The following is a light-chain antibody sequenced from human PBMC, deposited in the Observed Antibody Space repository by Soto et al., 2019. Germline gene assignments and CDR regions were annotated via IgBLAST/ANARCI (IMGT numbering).Light chain of an antibody. J-gene: IGLJ1*01. V-gene: IGLV2-23*03. CDR3: CSYAGSSTFV. CDR1: SSDVGSYNL. Sequence: QSVRSQPPSASWSPGESIAISCTGTSSDVGSYNLVSWYQQHPGKAPKLMIYEGSKRPSGVSNRFSGSKSGNTASLTISGLQAEEEADYYCCSYAGSSTFVFGTGTKVTVL. CDR2: EGS.